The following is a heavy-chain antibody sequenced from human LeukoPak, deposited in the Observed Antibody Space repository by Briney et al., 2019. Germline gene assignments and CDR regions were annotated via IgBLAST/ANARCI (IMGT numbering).Heavy chain of an antibody. CDR1: GFTVSSNY. J-gene: IGHJ4*02. V-gene: IGHV3-66*01. CDR2: IYSGGST. CDR3: ARDLGYYYDSSGYYFAY. D-gene: IGHD3-22*01. Sequence: GGSLRLSCAASGFTVSSNYMSWVRQAPGKGLEWVSVIYSGGSTYYAGSVKGRFTISRDNSKNTLYLQMNSLRAEDTAVYYCARDLGYYYDSSGYYFAYWGQGTLVTVSS.